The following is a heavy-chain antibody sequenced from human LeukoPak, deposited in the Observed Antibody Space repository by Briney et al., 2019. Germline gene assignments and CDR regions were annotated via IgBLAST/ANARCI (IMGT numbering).Heavy chain of an antibody. CDR1: GFTFSVHG. CDR2: IYDDGTKE. V-gene: IGHV3-33*01. CDR3: ARDAVSGDAFDI. Sequence: GRSLRLSCVASGFTFSVHGIHWVRQAPGKGLEWVAVIYDDGTKEHFADSVKGRFTISRDNSKTTLYLQMNSLRAEDTAVYYCARDAVSGDAFDIWGQGTMVTVSS. J-gene: IGHJ3*02. D-gene: IGHD3-22*01.